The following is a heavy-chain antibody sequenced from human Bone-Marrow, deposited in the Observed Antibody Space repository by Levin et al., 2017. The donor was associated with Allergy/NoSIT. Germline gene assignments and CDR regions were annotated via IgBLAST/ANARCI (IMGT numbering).Heavy chain of an antibody. Sequence: GGSLRLSCAASGFTFDDYAMHWVRQAPGKGLEWVSGISWNSGSIGYADSVKGRFTISRDNAKNSLYLQMNSLRAEDTALYYCAKDIMGQIAAAGHWGQGTLVTVSS. CDR1: GFTFDDYA. V-gene: IGHV3-9*01. CDR3: AKDIMGQIAAAGH. D-gene: IGHD6-13*01. CDR2: ISWNSGSI. J-gene: IGHJ4*02.